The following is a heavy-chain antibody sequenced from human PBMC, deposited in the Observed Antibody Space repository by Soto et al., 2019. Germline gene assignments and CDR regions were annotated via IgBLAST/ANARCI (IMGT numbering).Heavy chain of an antibody. D-gene: IGHD5-18*01. J-gene: IGHJ4*02. CDR3: ARQRMYSSPDD. Sequence: QLQLQESGPGLVKPSETLSLTCTVSGGAISSSSYYWGWIRQPPGKGLEWIGSIYYSGSTYYNPSLSSRVTISVDPSKNQVSLTRSSVTAADTAVYYCARQRMYSSPDDWGQGTLVTVSS. CDR2: IYYSGST. CDR1: GGAISSSSYY. V-gene: IGHV4-39*01.